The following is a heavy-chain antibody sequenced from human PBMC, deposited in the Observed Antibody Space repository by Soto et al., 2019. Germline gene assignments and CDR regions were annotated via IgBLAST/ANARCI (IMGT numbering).Heavy chain of an antibody. CDR1: GYTFTNYG. Sequence: ASLKVSCKASGYTFTNYGISWVRQAPGQGLEWMGWISAYNGNTNYAQKLQGRVTMTTDTSTSTAYMELRSLRSDDTAVYYCARGTLPPHSYYYMDVWGKGTTVTVSS. J-gene: IGHJ6*03. CDR2: ISAYNGNT. V-gene: IGHV1-18*01. CDR3: ARGTLPPHSYYYMDV.